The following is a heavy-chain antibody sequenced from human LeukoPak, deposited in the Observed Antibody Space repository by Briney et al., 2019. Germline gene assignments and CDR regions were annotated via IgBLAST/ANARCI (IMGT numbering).Heavy chain of an antibody. J-gene: IGHJ4*02. D-gene: IGHD3-22*01. CDR3: ARGRSAYDSSGYYYEN. CDR2: INHSGST. V-gene: IGHV4-4*02. CDR1: GGSISSSNW. Sequence: SGTLSLTCAVSGGSISSSNWWSWIRQPPGKGLEWIEEINHSGSTNYNPSLKSRVTISVDTSKNQFSLKLNSVTAADTAVYYCARGRSAYDSSGYYYENWGQGTLVTVSS.